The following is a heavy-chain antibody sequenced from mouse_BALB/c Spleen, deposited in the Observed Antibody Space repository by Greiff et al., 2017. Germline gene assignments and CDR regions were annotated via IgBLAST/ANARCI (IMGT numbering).Heavy chain of an antibody. CDR1: GYTFSSYW. Sequence: QVQLQQSGAELMKPGASVKISCKATGYTFSSYWIEWVKQRPGHGLEWIGEILPGSGSTNYNEKFKGKATFTADTSSNTAYMQLSSLTSEDSAVYYCARLNYGTWFAYWGQGTLVTVSA. V-gene: IGHV1-9*01. CDR2: ILPGSGST. CDR3: ARLNYGTWFAY. J-gene: IGHJ3*01. D-gene: IGHD1-1*01.